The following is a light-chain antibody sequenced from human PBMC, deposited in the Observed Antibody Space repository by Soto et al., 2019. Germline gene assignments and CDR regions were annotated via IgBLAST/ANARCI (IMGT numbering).Light chain of an antibody. CDR2: GNN. CDR3: QSHDTGLSAVV. V-gene: IGLV1-40*01. J-gene: IGLJ2*01. Sequence: QSVLTQPPSVSGAPGQRVTISCTGSNSNIGAGYDVHWYQHLPGTAPKLLISGNNNDNSRPSGVPDRFSGSKSGTSASLAITGLQADDEADYYCQSHDTGLSAVVFGGGTKLTVL. CDR1: NSNIGAGYD.